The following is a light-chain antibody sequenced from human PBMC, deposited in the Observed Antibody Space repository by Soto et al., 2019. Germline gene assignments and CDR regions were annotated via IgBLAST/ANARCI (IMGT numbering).Light chain of an antibody. J-gene: IGKJ1*01. CDR2: GAF. CDR3: QQYNSYPCT. V-gene: IGKV3-15*01. Sequence: EIVMTHAPVTMSVSPGARATLSHRASQSVSSNLAWYQQKPGQAPSLLIYGAFTRATGIPARFSGTGSGTEFTLTISSLQPDDFATYYCQQYNSYPCTFGQGTKVDI. CDR1: QSVSSN.